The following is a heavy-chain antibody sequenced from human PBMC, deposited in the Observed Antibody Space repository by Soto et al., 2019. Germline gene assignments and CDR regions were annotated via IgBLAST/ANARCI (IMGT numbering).Heavy chain of an antibody. Sequence: QVQLQESGPGLVKPSETLSLTCTVSGGSVSSGSFYWSWIRQPPGKGLEWIGYIYYNENTNYNPSLKCRVTISVDTSKNQFSLKLSSVTAADTAVFYCAAGYSNGFYISWGQGTLVTVSS. V-gene: IGHV4-61*01. J-gene: IGHJ5*02. D-gene: IGHD6-19*01. CDR3: AAGYSNGFYIS. CDR1: GGSVSSGSFY. CDR2: IYYNENT.